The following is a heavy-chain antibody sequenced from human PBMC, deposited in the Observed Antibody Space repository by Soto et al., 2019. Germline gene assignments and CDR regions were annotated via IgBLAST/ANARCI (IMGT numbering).Heavy chain of an antibody. CDR3: ARQINLRYSSGWSHTAPYYFDY. J-gene: IGHJ4*02. V-gene: IGHV5-51*01. D-gene: IGHD6-19*01. CDR1: GYSFTSYW. Sequence: GESLKISCKGSGYSFTSYWIGWVRQMPGKGLEWMGIFYPVDSETRYSPSFQGQVTISADKSISTAYLQWSSLKASDTAMYYCARQINLRYSSGWSHTAPYYFDYWGQGTLVTVSS. CDR2: FYPVDSET.